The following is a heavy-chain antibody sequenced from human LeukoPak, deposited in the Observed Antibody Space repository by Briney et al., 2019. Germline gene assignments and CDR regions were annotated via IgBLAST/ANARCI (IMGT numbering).Heavy chain of an antibody. CDR3: ARAGSGSYVGYSFDY. CDR1: GFTFSSYS. Sequence: PGGSLRLSCAASGFTFSSYSMNWVRQAPGKGLEWVSYISSSSTSMYYADSVKGRFTISRDNAKNSVYLEMNNLRGEDTAVYHCARAGSGSYVGYSFDYWGQGALVTVSS. V-gene: IGHV3-48*04. J-gene: IGHJ4*02. CDR2: ISSSSTSM. D-gene: IGHD6-19*01.